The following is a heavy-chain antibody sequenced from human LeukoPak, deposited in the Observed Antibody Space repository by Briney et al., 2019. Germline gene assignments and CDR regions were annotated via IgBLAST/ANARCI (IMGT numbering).Heavy chain of an antibody. Sequence: GASVKVSCKASGYTFSSYDINWVRQATGQGLEWMGWMNPNSGNTGYAQKFQGRVTITADKSTSTAYMELSSLRSEDTAVYYCARRGPTPNGFDPWGQGTLVTVSS. CDR1: GYTFSSYD. D-gene: IGHD3-10*01. V-gene: IGHV1-8*03. CDR2: MNPNSGNT. J-gene: IGHJ5*02. CDR3: ARRGPTPNGFDP.